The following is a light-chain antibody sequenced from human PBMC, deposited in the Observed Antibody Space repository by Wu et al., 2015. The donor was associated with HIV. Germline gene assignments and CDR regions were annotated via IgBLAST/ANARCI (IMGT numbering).Light chain of an antibody. V-gene: IGKV3-20*01. CDR1: QSVSSTY. CDR3: QQYGSSPYT. Sequence: EIVSTQSPGTLSLSPGERATLSCRASQSVSSTYLAWYQQKPGQAPRLLIYGVSSRATGIPDRFSGSGSGTDFTLTISRLEPEDFAVYYCQQYGSSPYTFGQGTKLEIK. J-gene: IGKJ2*01. CDR2: GVS.